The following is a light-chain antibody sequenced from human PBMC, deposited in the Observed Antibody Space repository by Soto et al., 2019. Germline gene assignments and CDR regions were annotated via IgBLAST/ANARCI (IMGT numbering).Light chain of an antibody. CDR2: SNN. Sequence: QSVLNQPTSASGTPGQRVTISCSGSSSNIGSNTVNWYQQLPGTAPKLLIYSNNQRPSGVPDRFSGSKSGTSASLAISGLQSEDEADYYCAAWDDSLNGPVFGGGTKVTVL. V-gene: IGLV1-44*01. CDR3: AAWDDSLNGPV. CDR1: SSNIGSNT. J-gene: IGLJ2*01.